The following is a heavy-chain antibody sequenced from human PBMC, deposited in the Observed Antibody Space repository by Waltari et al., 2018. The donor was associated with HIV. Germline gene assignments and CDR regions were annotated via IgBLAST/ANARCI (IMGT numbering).Heavy chain of an antibody. CDR3: ARLRGGYDFDY. J-gene: IGHJ4*02. Sequence: EVQLVESGGGLVQPGGSLRLSCAASGFTFSSYWMSWVRQAPGKGLDCVANIKQDGSEKSYVESVKGRFTISGDNAKNSLYLQMNNLRAEDTAVYYCARLRGGYDFDYWGQGTLVTVSS. CDR1: GFTFSSYW. D-gene: IGHD5-12*01. CDR2: IKQDGSEK. V-gene: IGHV3-7*01.